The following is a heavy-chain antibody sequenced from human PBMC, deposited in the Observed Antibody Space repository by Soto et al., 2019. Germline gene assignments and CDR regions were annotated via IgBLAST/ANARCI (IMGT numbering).Heavy chain of an antibody. CDR2: IYYSGTT. CDR3: ARPRNHYFMDV. Sequence: QVQLQESGPGLVKPSETLSLTCSVSGGSISGLYLSWVRQPPGRGLERIGWIYYSGTTNYNPSPQSRVTISVDTSKNQFTLKMSTVTAADTAIYYSARPRNHYFMDVSGKGTTVTVSS. V-gene: IGHV4-59*08. CDR1: GGSISGLY. D-gene: IGHD1-1*01. J-gene: IGHJ6*03.